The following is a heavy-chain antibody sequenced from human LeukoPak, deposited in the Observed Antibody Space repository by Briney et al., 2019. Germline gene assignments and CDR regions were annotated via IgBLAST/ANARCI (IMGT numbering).Heavy chain of an antibody. Sequence: PSETLSLTCAVYGGSFSGYYWSWIRQPPGKGLEWIGEINHSGSTNYNPSLKSRVTISVDTSKNQFSLKLSSVTAADTAVYYCARAPVLRYFDWLRLNWFDPWGQGTLVTVSS. J-gene: IGHJ5*02. CDR3: ARAPVLRYFDWLRLNWFDP. D-gene: IGHD3-9*01. CDR2: INHSGST. V-gene: IGHV4-34*01. CDR1: GGSFSGYY.